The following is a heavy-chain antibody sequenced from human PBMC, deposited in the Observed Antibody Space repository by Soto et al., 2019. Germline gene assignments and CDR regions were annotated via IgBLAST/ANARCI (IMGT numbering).Heavy chain of an antibody. CDR2: INHSGST. CDR3: ARGEDDSSSLNFDY. V-gene: IGHV4-34*01. CDR1: GGSFSGYY. J-gene: IGHJ4*01. Sequence: ETLSLTCAVYGGSFSGYYWSWIRQPPGKGLEWNGEINHSGSTNYNPSLKSRVTISVDTSKNQFSLKLSSVTAADTAVYYCARGEDDSSSLNFDYWGHGTLVTVSS. D-gene: IGHD6-6*01.